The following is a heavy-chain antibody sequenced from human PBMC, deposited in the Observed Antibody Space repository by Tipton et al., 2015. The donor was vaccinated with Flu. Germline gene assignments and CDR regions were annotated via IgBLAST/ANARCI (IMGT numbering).Heavy chain of an antibody. V-gene: IGHV3-48*03. CDR2: ISSSGNTI. Sequence: GSLRLSCVASGFTFSSSGMHWVRQASGKGLEWVSYISSSGNTISYADSVRGRFTISRDNTKKSLYLQLNSLRAEDTAIYYCATLTGDDFWGQGILVTVSS. D-gene: IGHD3-9*01. J-gene: IGHJ4*02. CDR1: GFTFSSSG. CDR3: ATLTGDDF.